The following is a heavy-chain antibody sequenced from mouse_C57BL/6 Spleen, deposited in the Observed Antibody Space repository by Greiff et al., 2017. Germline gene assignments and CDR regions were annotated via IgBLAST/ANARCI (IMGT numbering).Heavy chain of an antibody. D-gene: IGHD2-3*01. Sequence: QVQLQQSGAELMKPGASVKLSCKATGYTFTGYWIEWVKQRPGHGLEWIGEILPGSGSTNYNEKFKGKATFTADTSSNTAYMQLSILTTEDSAIYYCARHDDYYPFYAMDYWGQGTSVTVSS. CDR3: ARHDDYYPFYAMDY. J-gene: IGHJ4*01. CDR2: ILPGSGST. V-gene: IGHV1-9*01. CDR1: GYTFTGYW.